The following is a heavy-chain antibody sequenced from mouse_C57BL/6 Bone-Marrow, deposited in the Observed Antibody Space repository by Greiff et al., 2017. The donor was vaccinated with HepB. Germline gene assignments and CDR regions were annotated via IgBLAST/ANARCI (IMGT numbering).Heavy chain of an antibody. CDR1: GYTFTSYW. CDR2: IHPNSGST. Sequence: QVQLKQPGAELVKPGASVKLSCKASGYTFTSYWMHWVKQRPGQGLEWIGMIHPNSGSTNYNEKFKSKATLTVDKSSSTAYMQLSSLTSEDSAVYYCARRGLYYDGSSYVGYWYVDVWGTGTTVTVSS. V-gene: IGHV1-64*01. CDR3: ARRGLYYDGSSYVGYWYVDV. D-gene: IGHD1-1*01. J-gene: IGHJ1*03.